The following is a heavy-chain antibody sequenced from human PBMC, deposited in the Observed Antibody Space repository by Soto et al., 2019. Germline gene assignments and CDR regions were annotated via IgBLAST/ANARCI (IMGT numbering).Heavy chain of an antibody. J-gene: IGHJ6*03. D-gene: IGHD5-12*01. CDR1: GDIFDSLT. CDR2: IIPVLGMA. V-gene: IGHV1-69*08. Sequence: QVQLVQSGAEMKKPGSSVKVSCQASGDIFDSLTINWVRQAPGQGLEWMGRIIPVLGMANYAQKYQGIVTIIADKSTSTVYMELSSVTSEDTAVYYCARELGGYDYLYYYYYMDGWGVGTTVTVSS. CDR3: ARELGGYDYLYYYYYMDG.